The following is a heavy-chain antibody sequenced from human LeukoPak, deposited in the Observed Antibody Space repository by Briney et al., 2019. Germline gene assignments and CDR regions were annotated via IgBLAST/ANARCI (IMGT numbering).Heavy chain of an antibody. Sequence: GGSLRLSCVGSGFKFRAFTMHWVRQAPGRGLEWVSLFSRNGVTTFYADSVRGRFTISRDNSENSVYLQMDSLTTEDTAVYYCAKEKDTIYFDLWGQGTLVTVSS. CDR3: AKEKDTIYFDL. CDR1: GFKFRAFT. V-gene: IGHV3-43*01. CDR2: FSRNGVTT. J-gene: IGHJ3*01. D-gene: IGHD2-21*01.